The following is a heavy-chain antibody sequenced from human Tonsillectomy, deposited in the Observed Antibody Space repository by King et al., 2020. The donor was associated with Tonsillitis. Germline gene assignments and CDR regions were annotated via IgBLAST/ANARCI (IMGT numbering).Heavy chain of an antibody. J-gene: IGHJ5*01. Sequence: QLQESGPRLVMPSQTLSLTCTVSGGSISRGDDYWSWIRQSPGKGLEWIGYSYYNGNTFYNSSLKSRVTISINMYKTQFSLKMRSVTVADTAVYYCARADGSVSYWVPKWFDSCGQGVPVTVSS. CDR1: GGSISRGDDY. CDR2: SYYNGNT. CDR3: ARADGSVSYWVPKWFDS. V-gene: IGHV4-30-4*08. D-gene: IGHD3-10*01.